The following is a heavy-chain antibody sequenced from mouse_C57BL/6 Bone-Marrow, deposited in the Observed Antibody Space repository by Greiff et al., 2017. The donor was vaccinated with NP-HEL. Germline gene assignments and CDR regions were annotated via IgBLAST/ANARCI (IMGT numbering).Heavy chain of an antibody. D-gene: IGHD2-1*01. CDR3: ARLGGNYEGDWFAY. CDR2: IYPGGGYT. CDR1: GYTFTNYW. J-gene: IGHJ3*01. V-gene: IGHV1-63*01. Sequence: QVQLKESGAELVRPGTSVKMSCKASGYTFTNYWIGWAKQRPGHGLEWIGDIYPGGGYTNYNEKFKGKATLTADKSSSTAYMLFSSLTSEDSAIYYCARLGGNYEGDWFAYWGQGTLVTVSA.